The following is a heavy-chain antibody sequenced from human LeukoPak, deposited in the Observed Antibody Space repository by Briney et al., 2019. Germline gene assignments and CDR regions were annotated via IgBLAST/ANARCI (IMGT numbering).Heavy chain of an antibody. CDR1: GFSFSTFA. Sequence: PGGSLRLSCAASGFSFSTFALHWVRQAPGKGLEWVALISHNAHFKYYADSVKGRFTVSRDTSKNMLHLQMDSLRTEETALYYCAREMRLPHNEILIDRRAFDIWGQGTMVTVSS. J-gene: IGHJ3*02. CDR3: AREMRLPHNEILIDRRAFDI. D-gene: IGHD3-9*01. CDR2: ISHNAHFK. V-gene: IGHV3-30*04.